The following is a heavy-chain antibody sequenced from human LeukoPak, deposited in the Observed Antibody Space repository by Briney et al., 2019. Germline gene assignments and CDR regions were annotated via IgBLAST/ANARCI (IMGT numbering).Heavy chain of an antibody. CDR1: GFTFSSYA. CDR2: ISGSGGST. Sequence: GGSLRLSCAASGFTFSSYAMSWVRQAPGKGLEWVSAISGSGGSTYYADSVKGRFTISRDNSKNSLYPQMNSLRAEDTALYYCAKAVSVTTGFDYWGQGTLVTVSS. CDR3: AKAVSVTTGFDY. V-gene: IGHV3-23*01. J-gene: IGHJ4*02. D-gene: IGHD4-17*01.